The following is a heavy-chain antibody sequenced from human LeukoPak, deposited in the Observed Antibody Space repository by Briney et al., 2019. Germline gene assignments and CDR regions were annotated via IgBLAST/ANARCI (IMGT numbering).Heavy chain of an antibody. CDR2: IDKQGSGK. CDR3: ARDAGWGYYDL. J-gene: IGHJ4*02. D-gene: IGHD1-26*01. Sequence: GGSLRLSCVASGFTFSTSWVTWVRQAPGKGLEWVANIDKQGSGKYYVDSVKGRFAISRDYASNSVFLQMDSLRAEDTSVYYCARDAGWGYYDLWGQGTPVTVSS. V-gene: IGHV3-7*01. CDR1: GFTFSTSW.